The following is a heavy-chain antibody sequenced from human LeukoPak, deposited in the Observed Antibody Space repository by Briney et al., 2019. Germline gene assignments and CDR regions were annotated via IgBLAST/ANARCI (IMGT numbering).Heavy chain of an antibody. CDR2: IYYSGST. V-gene: IGHV4-59*08. Sequence: SETLSLTCTVSGGSISSYYWSWIRQPPGKGLEWIGYIYYSGSTNYNPSLKSRVTISVDTSKKQISLKQNSVTAADTAVYYCARLTFHYDGSGYYFDYWGQGTLVTVSS. CDR1: GGSISSYY. CDR3: ARLTFHYDGSGYYFDY. J-gene: IGHJ4*02. D-gene: IGHD3-22*01.